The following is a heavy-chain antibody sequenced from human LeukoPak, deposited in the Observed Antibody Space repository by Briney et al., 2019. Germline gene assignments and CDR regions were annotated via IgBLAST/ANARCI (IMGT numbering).Heavy chain of an antibody. CDR2: IFYSGST. CDR3: ATRRSGSHPYY. CDR1: GASVSSSSYY. V-gene: IGHV4-39*01. J-gene: IGHJ4*02. D-gene: IGHD1-26*01. Sequence: SETLPLTCTVSGASVSSSSYYWEWIRQPPGKGREWVGSIFYSGSTSYNPSLKSRVTMSVDTSKNQFSLRLNSVTATDTAVYYCATRRSGSHPYYWGQGTLVTVSS.